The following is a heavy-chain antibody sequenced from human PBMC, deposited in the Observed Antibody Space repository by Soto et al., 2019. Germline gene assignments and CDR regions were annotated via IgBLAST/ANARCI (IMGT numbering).Heavy chain of an antibody. V-gene: IGHV1-18*01. CDR2: ISAYNGNT. CDR1: GYTFTRCG. CDR3: ARSSHKESWFDP. D-gene: IGHD6-13*01. J-gene: IGHJ5*02. Sequence: VKVSCEKSGYTFTRCGSSWVRQAPGQGLEWMRWISAYNGNTNYAQKLQGRVTMTTDTSTSTAYMELRSLRSDDTAVYYCARSSHKESWFDPWGQGTLVTVSS.